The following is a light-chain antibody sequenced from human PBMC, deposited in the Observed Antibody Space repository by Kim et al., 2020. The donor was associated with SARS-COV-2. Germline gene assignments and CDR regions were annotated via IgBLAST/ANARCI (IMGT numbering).Light chain of an antibody. Sequence: AIRITQSPSSLSASTGDRVTITCRASQDINSYLAWYQQKPGKAPKLLIYAASTLQSGVPSRFSGSGSGTDFTLTISCMQSEDFATYYCQQYYSYPYTFGQGTKLEI. CDR1: QDINSY. CDR2: AAS. CDR3: QQYYSYPYT. V-gene: IGKV1-8*01. J-gene: IGKJ2*01.